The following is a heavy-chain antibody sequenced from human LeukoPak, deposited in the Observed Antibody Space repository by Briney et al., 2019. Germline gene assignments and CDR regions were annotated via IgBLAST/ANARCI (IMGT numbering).Heavy chain of an antibody. V-gene: IGHV3-30*18. D-gene: IGHD3-3*01. CDR1: GFTFTSYA. CDR2: ISYDGSNK. Sequence: GGSLRLSCAASGFTFTSYAMHWVRQAPGKGLEWVAVISYDGSNKYYADSVKGRFTISRDNSKNTLYLQMNSLRAEDTAVYYCAKELRFLETRNAYDIWGQGTMVTVSS. CDR3: AKELRFLETRNAYDI. J-gene: IGHJ3*02.